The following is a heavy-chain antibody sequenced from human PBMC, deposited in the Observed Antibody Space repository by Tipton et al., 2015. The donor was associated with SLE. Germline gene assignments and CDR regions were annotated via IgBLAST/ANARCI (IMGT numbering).Heavy chain of an antibody. D-gene: IGHD3-3*01. J-gene: IGHJ4*02. V-gene: IGHV3-33*08. Sequence: SLRLSCAATGFTFTNHGMHWVRQAPGKGLEWVAVIWYDGSNKYYADSVKGRFTISRDNSKNTLYLQMNSLRAEDTAVYYCAREHYDFWSGYRNFDYWGQGTLVTVSS. CDR3: AREHYDFWSGYRNFDY. CDR1: GFTFTNHG. CDR2: IWYDGSNK.